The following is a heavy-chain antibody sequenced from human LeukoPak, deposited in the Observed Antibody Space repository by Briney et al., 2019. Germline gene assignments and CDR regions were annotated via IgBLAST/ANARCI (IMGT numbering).Heavy chain of an antibody. Sequence: GASVTVSCKASGYTFTSYDINWVRQATGQGVEGMGWMNPNSGNTGYAQKFQGRVTMTRNISISTAYIELSSLRSEDTAVYYCARGPGIAAAGPPTATFNYYYYYMDVLGKGTTVTVSS. CDR1: GYTFTSYD. D-gene: IGHD6-13*01. CDR3: ARGPGIAAAGPPTATFNYYYYYMDV. V-gene: IGHV1-8*01. J-gene: IGHJ6*03. CDR2: MNPNSGNT.